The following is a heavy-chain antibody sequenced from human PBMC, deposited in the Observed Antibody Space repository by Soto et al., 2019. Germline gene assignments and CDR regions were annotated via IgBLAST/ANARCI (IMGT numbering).Heavy chain of an antibody. V-gene: IGHV3-48*03. D-gene: IGHD2-21*02. Sequence: GGSLRLSCAASGFTLRNYGMNWDSPAPGKGLEWISQISGSNNNIYYEDSVRGRFTISRDNAKNSLYLQMNSLRAEDTVIYYCASERLCGADCYFFDNWGQGTQVTVSS. CDR1: GFTLRNYG. CDR2: ISGSNNNI. J-gene: IGHJ4*02. CDR3: ASERLCGADCYFFDN.